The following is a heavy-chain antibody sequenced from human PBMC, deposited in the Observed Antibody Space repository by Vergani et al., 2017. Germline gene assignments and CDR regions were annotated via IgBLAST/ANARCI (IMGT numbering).Heavy chain of an antibody. J-gene: IGHJ3*02. CDR1: GYTFTSYD. V-gene: IGHV1-8*01. Sequence: QVQLVQSGAEVKKPGASVKVSCKASGYTFTSYDINWVRQATGQGLEWMGWMNPNSGNTGYAQKFQGRVTMTRNTSISTAYMELSSLRSEDTAVYYCARVKLRFLEWLDSYAFDIWGQGTMVTVSS. CDR3: ARVKLRFLEWLDSYAFDI. CDR2: MNPNSGNT. D-gene: IGHD3-3*01.